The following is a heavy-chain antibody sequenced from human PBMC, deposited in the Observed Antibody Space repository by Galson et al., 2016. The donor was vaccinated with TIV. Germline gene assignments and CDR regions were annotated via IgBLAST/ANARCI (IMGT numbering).Heavy chain of an antibody. CDR1: GFTFISYG. Sequence: SLRLSCAASGFTFISYGMHWVRQAPGKGLEWVALIWFDGSKTYHADSVKGRFTISRDNSKNTLFLQMNSLRAEDTAVYYCARGSGGRSQDNWGQGTLVTVSS. V-gene: IGHV3-33*01. J-gene: IGHJ4*02. D-gene: IGHD3-16*01. CDR3: ARGSGGRSQDN. CDR2: IWFDGSKT.